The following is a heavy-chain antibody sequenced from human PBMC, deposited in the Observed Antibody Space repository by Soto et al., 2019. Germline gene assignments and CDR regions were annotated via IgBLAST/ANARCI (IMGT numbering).Heavy chain of an antibody. D-gene: IGHD5-12*01. CDR1: GGTFSSYA. V-gene: IGHV1-69*13. J-gene: IGHJ4*02. CDR2: IIPIFGTA. CDR3: AREGDGYNRRYYFDY. Sequence: GASVKVSCKASGGTFSSYAISWVRQAPGQGLEWMGGIIPIFGTANYAQKFQGRVTITADESTSTAYMELSSLRSEDTAVYYCAREGDGYNRRYYFDYWGQGTLVTVSS.